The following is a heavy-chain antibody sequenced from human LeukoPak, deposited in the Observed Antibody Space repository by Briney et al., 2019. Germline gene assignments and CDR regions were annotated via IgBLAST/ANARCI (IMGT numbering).Heavy chain of an antibody. J-gene: IGHJ6*02. CDR1: GFTFSSYA. CDR3: ARMDDFWSGYSYYYYGMDV. V-gene: IGHV3-30*14. CDR2: ISYDGSNK. D-gene: IGHD3-3*01. Sequence: PGGSLRLSCAASGFTFSSYAMHWVRQAPGKGLEWVAVISYDGSNKYYADSVKGRFTISRDNSKNTLYLQMNSLRAEDTAVYYCARMDDFWSGYSYYYYGMDVWGQGTTVTVSS.